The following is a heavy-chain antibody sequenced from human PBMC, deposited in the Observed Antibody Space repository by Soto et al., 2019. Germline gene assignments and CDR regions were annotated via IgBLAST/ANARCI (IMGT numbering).Heavy chain of an antibody. Sequence: EVQLLESGGGLVQPGGSLRLSCAASGFTFSSYAMSWVRQAPGKGLEWVSAISGSGGSTYYADSVKGRFTISRDNSKDTLYLQMNSLRAEDTAVYYCAPHLCFGELYYWGQGTLVTVSS. J-gene: IGHJ4*02. V-gene: IGHV3-23*01. CDR2: ISGSGGST. D-gene: IGHD3-10*01. CDR1: GFTFSSYA. CDR3: APHLCFGELYY.